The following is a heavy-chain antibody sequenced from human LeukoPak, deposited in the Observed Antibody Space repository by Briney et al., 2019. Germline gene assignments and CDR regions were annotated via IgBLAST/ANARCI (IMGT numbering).Heavy chain of an antibody. D-gene: IGHD1-7*01. Sequence: PGVSLRLSCAASGFTFSSYAMSWVRQAPGKGLEWVGQTVSEIDGGTTDYAAPVKGRFTISRDDSKSTLYLQMNSLKIEDTAVYYCTTDEDWNYARKDVWGQGATVIVSS. CDR3: TTDEDWNYARKDV. V-gene: IGHV3-15*04. J-gene: IGHJ6*02. CDR2: TVSEIDGGTT. CDR1: GFTFSSYA.